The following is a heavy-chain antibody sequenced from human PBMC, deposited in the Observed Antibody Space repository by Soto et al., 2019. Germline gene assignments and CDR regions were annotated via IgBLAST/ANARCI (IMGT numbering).Heavy chain of an antibody. Sequence: SETLSLTCTVSGGSISSSSYYWGWIRQPPGKGLEWIGSIYYSGSTYYSPSLKSRVTISVDTSKNQFSLKLSSVTAADTAVYYCARLDSGSYYYYGMDVWGQGTTVTVSS. D-gene: IGHD1-26*01. CDR3: ARLDSGSYYYYGMDV. J-gene: IGHJ6*02. V-gene: IGHV4-39*01. CDR1: GGSISSSSYY. CDR2: IYYSGST.